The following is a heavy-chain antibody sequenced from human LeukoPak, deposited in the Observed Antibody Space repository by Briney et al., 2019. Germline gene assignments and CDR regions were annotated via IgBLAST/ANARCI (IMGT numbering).Heavy chain of an antibody. J-gene: IGHJ6*03. V-gene: IGHV4-39*07. D-gene: IGHD6-6*01. CDR1: GGSISSSSYY. CDR3: ARGTPYSRSSGYYYYYMNV. Sequence: SETLSLTCTVSGGSISSSSYYWGWIRQPPGKGLEWIGSIYYSGSTYYNPSLKSRVTISIDTSKNQFSLKLSSVTAADTAVYYCARGTPYSRSSGYYYYYMNVWGKGTTVTVSS. CDR2: IYYSGST.